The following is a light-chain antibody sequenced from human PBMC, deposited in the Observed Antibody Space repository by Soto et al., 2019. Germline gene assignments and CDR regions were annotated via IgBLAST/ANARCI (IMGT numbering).Light chain of an antibody. Sequence: EIVRKQSPATLSVSPGERATLSCRASQSVSTNLAWYQQNPGQAPRLLISGASTRATGIPARFSGSGSGTEFTLTISSLQSEDFAVYYCQQYHNWPTFGQGTRLEIK. J-gene: IGKJ5*01. CDR1: QSVSTN. CDR2: GAS. CDR3: QQYHNWPT. V-gene: IGKV3-15*01.